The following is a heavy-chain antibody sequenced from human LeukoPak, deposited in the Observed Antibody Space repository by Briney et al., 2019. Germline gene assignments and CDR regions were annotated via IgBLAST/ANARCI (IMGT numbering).Heavy chain of an antibody. CDR3: AKDPVRIAVAGFVSYYFDY. D-gene: IGHD6-19*01. CDR1: GFTFSSYG. CDR2: IRYDGSNK. J-gene: IGHJ4*02. Sequence: PGGSLRLSCAASGFTFSSYGMRWVRQAPGKGLEWVAFIRYDGSNKYYADSVKGRFTISRDNSKNTLYLQMNSLRAEDTAVYYCAKDPVRIAVAGFVSYYFDYWGQGTLVTVSS. V-gene: IGHV3-30*02.